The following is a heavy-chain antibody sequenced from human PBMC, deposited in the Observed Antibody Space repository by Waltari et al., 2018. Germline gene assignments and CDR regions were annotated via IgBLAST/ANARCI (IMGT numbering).Heavy chain of an antibody. V-gene: IGHV3-33*01. CDR2: IWYDGSNK. CDR3: ARDLFGGLNYYGMDV. CDR1: GFTFSSYG. J-gene: IGHJ6*02. D-gene: IGHD3-16*01. Sequence: QVQLVESGGGVVQPGRSLRLSCAASGFTFSSYGMHWVRQAPGKGLEWVAVIWYDGSNKYYADSVKGRFTISRDNSKNTLYLQMNSLRAEDTAVYYCARDLFGGLNYYGMDVWGQGTTVTVSS.